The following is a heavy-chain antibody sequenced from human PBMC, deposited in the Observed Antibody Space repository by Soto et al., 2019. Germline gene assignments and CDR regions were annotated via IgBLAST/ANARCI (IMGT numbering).Heavy chain of an antibody. J-gene: IGHJ6*02. CDR3: ARGLVAAYDYYYYGMDV. D-gene: IGHD6-13*01. Sequence: GASVKVCCKASGYTFTSYAMHWVRQAPGQRLEWMGWINAGNGNTKYSQKFQGRVTITRDTSASTAYMELSSLRSEDTAVYYCARGLVAAYDYYYYGMDVWGQGTTVIVSS. CDR1: GYTFTSYA. V-gene: IGHV1-3*01. CDR2: INAGNGNT.